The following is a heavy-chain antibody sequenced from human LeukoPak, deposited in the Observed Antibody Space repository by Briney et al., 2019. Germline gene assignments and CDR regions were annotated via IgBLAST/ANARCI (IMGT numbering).Heavy chain of an antibody. CDR3: ARGRYSWNYGVVFDY. Sequence: SDTLSLTCTVSGDSLRDYYWSWIRHPPRKGLEWIGHVSYSGSTNYTPSVRGRITMSIDTSKNQFSLKLSSVTAADTAVYYCARGRYSWNYGVVFDYWGQGTLVTVSS. V-gene: IGHV4-59*07. CDR2: VSYSGST. CDR1: GDSLRDYY. J-gene: IGHJ4*02. D-gene: IGHD1-26*01.